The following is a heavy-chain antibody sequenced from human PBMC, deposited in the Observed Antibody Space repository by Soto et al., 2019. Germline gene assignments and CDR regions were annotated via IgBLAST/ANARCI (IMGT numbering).Heavy chain of an antibody. CDR1: GGTFSSYA. Sequence: QVQLVQSGAEVKKPGSSVKVSCKASGGTFSSYAISWVRQAPGQGLEWMGGIIPNFGTANYAQKFQGRVTITADESTSTAYMELSSLRSEDTAVYYCARDLVSTRPDYYYYYGMDVWGQGTTVTVSS. CDR2: IIPNFGTA. CDR3: ARDLVSTRPDYYYYYGMDV. D-gene: IGHD2-8*01. V-gene: IGHV1-69*01. J-gene: IGHJ6*02.